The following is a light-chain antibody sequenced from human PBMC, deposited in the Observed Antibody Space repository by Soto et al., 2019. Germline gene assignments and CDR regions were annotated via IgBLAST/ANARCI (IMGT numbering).Light chain of an antibody. J-gene: IGLJ1*01. V-gene: IGLV1-40*01. Sequence: QPVLTQPPSVSGAPGQRVTISCTGSSSNIGAGYDVHWYQQLPGTAPKLLIYNNNNRPAGVPDRFSGSKSGTSASLAITGLQAEDEADYYCQSYASSLSGYVFGTGTKLTVL. CDR3: QSYASSLSGYV. CDR2: NNN. CDR1: SSNIGAGYD.